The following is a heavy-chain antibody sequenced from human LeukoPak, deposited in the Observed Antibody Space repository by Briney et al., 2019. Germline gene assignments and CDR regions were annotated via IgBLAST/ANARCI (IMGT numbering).Heavy chain of an antibody. J-gene: IGHJ4*02. D-gene: IGHD2-8*02. CDR1: GYSFTDYW. CDR3: ARHFTPRTRGPLGY. CDR2: IYPDDSDA. V-gene: IGHV5-51*01. Sequence: GESLQISCKASGYSFTDYWIGWVRQMPGKGLEWMGIIYPDDSDARYSPSFQGQVTMSADKSISTAYLEWSSLKASDTAIYYCARHFTPRTRGPLGYWGQGTLVTVSS.